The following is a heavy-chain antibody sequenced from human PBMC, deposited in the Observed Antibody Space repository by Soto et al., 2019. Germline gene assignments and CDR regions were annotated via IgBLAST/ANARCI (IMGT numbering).Heavy chain of an antibody. J-gene: IGHJ4*02. Sequence: PSETLSLTCTVSDDSISAYSWSWVRQPPGKGLEWIGNIHYNGNTKYSPSLKSRVTMSVDTSKNHFSLRLISVTAADTAIYFCAREGNLGRWLQPLDFWGQGTLVTVSS. CDR3: AREGNLGRWLQPLDF. CDR1: DDSISAYS. V-gene: IGHV4-59*01. D-gene: IGHD5-12*01. CDR2: IHYNGNT.